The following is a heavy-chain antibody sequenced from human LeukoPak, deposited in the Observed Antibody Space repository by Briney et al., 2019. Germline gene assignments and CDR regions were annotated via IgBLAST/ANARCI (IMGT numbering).Heavy chain of an antibody. D-gene: IGHD1-26*01. J-gene: IGHJ4*02. Sequence: GGSLRLSCAASGFTFSSYAMSWVRQAPGKGLEWVSVISGSGGTTNYADSVKGRFTISRDNSKNTLYLQMDSLRAEDTAVYYCAKAPIIRGSYYGDYWGQGTLVTVSS. CDR3: AKAPIIRGSYYGDY. V-gene: IGHV3-23*01. CDR1: GFTFSSYA. CDR2: ISGSGGTT.